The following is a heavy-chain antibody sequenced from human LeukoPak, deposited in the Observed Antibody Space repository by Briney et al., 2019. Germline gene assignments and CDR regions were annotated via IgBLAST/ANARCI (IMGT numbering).Heavy chain of an antibody. Sequence: PSETLSLTCTVSGGSISSSSYYWGWIRPPPGKGLGWVGSIYYSESTYYNAALKSRVTRSVDTSKNQFSLQLSSVTAADTAVYYCVRTDYCGGDCYVDYWGQGTLVTVAT. CDR3: VRTDYCGGDCYVDY. CDR2: IYYSEST. D-gene: IGHD2-21*02. V-gene: IGHV4-39*01. J-gene: IGHJ4*02. CDR1: GGSISSSSYY.